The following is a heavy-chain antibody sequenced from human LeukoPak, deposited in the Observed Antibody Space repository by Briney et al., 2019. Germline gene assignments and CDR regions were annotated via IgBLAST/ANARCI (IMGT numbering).Heavy chain of an antibody. Sequence: GGSLRLSCAASGFTFSSYAMSWVRQAPGKGLEWVGRIKSKTDGGTTDYAAPVRGRFTISRDDSKNTLYLQMNSLKTEDTAVYYCTTDDTYYYDSSGSDHFDYWGQGTLVTVSS. CDR1: GFTFSSYA. CDR2: IKSKTDGGTT. J-gene: IGHJ4*02. CDR3: TTDDTYYYDSSGSDHFDY. D-gene: IGHD3-22*01. V-gene: IGHV3-15*01.